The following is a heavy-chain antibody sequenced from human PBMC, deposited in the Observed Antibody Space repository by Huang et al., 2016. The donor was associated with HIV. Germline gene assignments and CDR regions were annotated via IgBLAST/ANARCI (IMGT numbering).Heavy chain of an antibody. CDR3: ARGQLGSYGDYDVLY. Sequence: QVQLVQSGAEVKTPGSSVKVSCKASGGTFSKYAISWVRQAPGQGLEWMGWIIPMFCTPNDARKFQGRVTITADDSTSTTYVEVSSLRSEDTALYYCARGQLGSYGDYDVLYWGQGTLVTVSS. D-gene: IGHD4-17*01. J-gene: IGHJ4*02. V-gene: IGHV1-69*13. CDR1: GGTFSKYA. CDR2: IIPMFCTP.